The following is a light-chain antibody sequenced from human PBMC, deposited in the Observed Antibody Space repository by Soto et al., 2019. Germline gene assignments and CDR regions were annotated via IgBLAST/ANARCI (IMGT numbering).Light chain of an antibody. V-gene: IGKV3-20*01. Sequence: PGDSATLSCRASQNIWRYSLAWYHQRPGQAPRLLISAAVARATGVPARFSGSVSGTDFTLTIDSLEPEDFGVYFCHQYDFSPLFGQGTKLEIK. J-gene: IGKJ2*01. CDR2: AAV. CDR3: HQYDFSPL. CDR1: QNIWRYS.